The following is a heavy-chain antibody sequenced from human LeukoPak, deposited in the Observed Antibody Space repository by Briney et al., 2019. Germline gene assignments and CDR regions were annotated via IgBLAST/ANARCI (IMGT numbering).Heavy chain of an antibody. CDR1: GGSLSSGGYS. CDR3: ATIKVGAAFDI. V-gene: IGHV4-30-4*07. CDR2: IVYSGST. D-gene: IGHD1-26*01. J-gene: IGHJ3*02. Sequence: PSETLSLTCAVSGGSLSSGGYSWSWIRQPPGKGREWIGYIVYSGSTYYTPSLKSPATISVDTSTNQFSLKLSSVPAADTAMYYRATIKVGAAFDIWGQGTMVTVSS.